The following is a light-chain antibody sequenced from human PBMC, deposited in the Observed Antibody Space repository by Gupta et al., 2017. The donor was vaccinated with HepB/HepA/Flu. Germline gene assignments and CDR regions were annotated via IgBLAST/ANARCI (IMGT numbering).Light chain of an antibody. CDR1: QSIGSC. CDR2: KAS. Sequence: DIQMTQSPSTLSASVGDRVTITCRASQSIGSCLAWYQQRPGKAPKLLIYKASTLQSGVPSRFSGSGSETEFTLTINSLQHDDFATYYCQQYNNDPCTFGQGTKLEI. CDR3: QQYNNDPCT. V-gene: IGKV1-5*03. J-gene: IGKJ2*02.